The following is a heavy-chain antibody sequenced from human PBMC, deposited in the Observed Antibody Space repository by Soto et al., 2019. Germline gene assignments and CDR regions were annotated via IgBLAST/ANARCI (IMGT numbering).Heavy chain of an antibody. D-gene: IGHD2-8*01. CDR3: AKGDMDIVLMVYAIQFDY. CDR1: GFTFSSYA. Sequence: GGSLRLSCAASGFTFSSYAMSWVRQAPGKGLEWVSAISGSGGSTYYADSVKGRFTISRDNSKNTLYLQMNSLRAEDTAVYYCAKGDMDIVLMVYAIQFDYWGQGTLVTVSS. J-gene: IGHJ4*02. CDR2: ISGSGGST. V-gene: IGHV3-23*01.